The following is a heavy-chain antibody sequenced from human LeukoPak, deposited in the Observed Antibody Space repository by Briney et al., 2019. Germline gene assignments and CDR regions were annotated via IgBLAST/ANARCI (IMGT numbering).Heavy chain of an antibody. Sequence: VASVKVSCKASGYTFTSYGISWVRQAPGQGLEWVGWISAYNGNTNYAQKLQGRVTMTTDTSTSTAYMELRSLRSDDTAVYYCARGTRGVNSPYFDYWGQGTLVTVSS. CDR2: ISAYNGNT. V-gene: IGHV1-18*01. CDR1: GYTFTSYG. J-gene: IGHJ4*02. CDR3: ARGTRGVNSPYFDY. D-gene: IGHD4-23*01.